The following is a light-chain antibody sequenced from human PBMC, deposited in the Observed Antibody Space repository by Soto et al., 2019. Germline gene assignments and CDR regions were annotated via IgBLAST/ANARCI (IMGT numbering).Light chain of an antibody. CDR1: QSISSY. Sequence: DIRVTQSPSSPSASVGEKVTITFPASQSISSYLNWYQQKPGKAPKLLIYAASSLQSGVPSRFSGSGSGTDFTLTISSLQPEDFATYYCQQLNSYPITFGQGTRLEIK. V-gene: IGKV1-39*01. J-gene: IGKJ5*01. CDR2: AAS. CDR3: QQLNSYPIT.